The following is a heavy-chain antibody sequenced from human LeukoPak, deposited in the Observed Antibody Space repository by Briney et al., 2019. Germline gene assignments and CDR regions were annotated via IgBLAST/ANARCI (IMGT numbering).Heavy chain of an antibody. CDR3: ARGGGATTHFDY. Sequence: SETLSLTCTVSGGSISSGRYYWSWIRQPAGKGLECIGRIYTSGSTEYNPSLKSRVSMSLDTSKNQLSLKLSSVTAADTAVYYCARGGGATTHFDYWGQGTLVTVSS. CDR2: IYTSGST. J-gene: IGHJ4*02. V-gene: IGHV4-61*02. CDR1: GGSISSGRYY. D-gene: IGHD1-26*01.